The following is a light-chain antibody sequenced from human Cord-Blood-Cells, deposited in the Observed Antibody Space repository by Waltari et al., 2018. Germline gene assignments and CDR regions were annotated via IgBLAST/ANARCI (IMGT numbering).Light chain of an antibody. Sequence: IRMTQSPSYLSASVGDRVTIPCRASQSISSYLNWYQQKPGKAPKLLIYAASSLQSGVTSRFSGSGSGTDFTLTISSLQPEDFATYYCQQSYSTPRTFGQGTKVEIK. J-gene: IGKJ1*01. CDR2: AAS. CDR3: QQSYSTPRT. CDR1: QSISSY. V-gene: IGKV1-39*01.